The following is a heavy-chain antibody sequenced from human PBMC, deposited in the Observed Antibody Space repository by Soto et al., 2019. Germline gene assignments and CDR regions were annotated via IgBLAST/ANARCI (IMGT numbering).Heavy chain of an antibody. Sequence: TLSLTCAVSGGSIDSTAYSLSWIRQPPGKGLEWIGYVSHRGTAYSIPSLNGRLTLSMDSSQTQFSLKLTPVTAADSAVYYCARIHWSQSSLDYWGRGILVTVSA. J-gene: IGHJ4*02. CDR2: VSHRGTA. CDR1: GGSIDSTAYS. D-gene: IGHD6-19*01. CDR3: ARIHWSQSSLDY. V-gene: IGHV4-30-2*01.